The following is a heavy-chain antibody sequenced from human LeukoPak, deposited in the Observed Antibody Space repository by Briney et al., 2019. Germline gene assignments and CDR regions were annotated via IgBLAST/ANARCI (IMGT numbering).Heavy chain of an antibody. Sequence: GGSLRLSCAASGFTFNSYWMSWVRQAPGKGLEWVTNIKQDGSEKYYVDSVKGRFTISRDNAKNSLYLQMNSLRAEDTAVYYCARDDCSSISCYHNWFDPWGQGTLVTVSS. CDR3: ARDDCSSISCYHNWFDP. CDR2: IKQDGSEK. CDR1: GFTFNSYW. V-gene: IGHV3-7*01. J-gene: IGHJ5*02. D-gene: IGHD2-2*01.